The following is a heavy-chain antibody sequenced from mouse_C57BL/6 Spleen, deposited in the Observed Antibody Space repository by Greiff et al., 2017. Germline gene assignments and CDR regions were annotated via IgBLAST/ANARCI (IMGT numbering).Heavy chain of an antibody. V-gene: IGHV1-66*01. CDR2: IYPGSGNT. CDR1: GYSFTSYY. J-gene: IGHJ1*03. CDR3: ASTVVRYFDV. Sequence: VQLQQSGPELVKPGASVKISCKASGYSFTSYYIHWVKQRPGQGLEWIGWIYPGSGNTKYNEKFKGKATLTADTSSSTAYMQLSSLTSEDSAVYYCASTVVRYFDVWGTGTTVTVSS. D-gene: IGHD1-1*01.